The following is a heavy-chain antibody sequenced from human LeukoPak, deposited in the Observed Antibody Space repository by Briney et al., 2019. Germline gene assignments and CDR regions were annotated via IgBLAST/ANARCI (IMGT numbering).Heavy chain of an antibody. CDR3: ATLVVAATHKDY. CDR1: GGSFSGYY. J-gene: IGHJ4*02. CDR2: INHSGST. D-gene: IGHD2-15*01. Sequence: SETLSLTCAVYGGSFSGYYWSWLRQPPGKGLEWIGEINHSGSTNYNPSLKSRVTISVDTSENQFSLKLSSVTAADTAVYYCATLVVAATHKDYWGQGTLVTVSS. V-gene: IGHV4-34*01.